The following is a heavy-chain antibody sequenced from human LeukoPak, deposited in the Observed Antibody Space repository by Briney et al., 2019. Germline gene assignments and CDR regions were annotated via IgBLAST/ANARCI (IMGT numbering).Heavy chain of an antibody. CDR2: IYYSGST. D-gene: IGHD4-11*01. V-gene: IGHV4-38-2*02. J-gene: IGHJ4*02. Sequence: SETLSLTCTVSGYSISSGYYWGWIRQPPGKGLEWIGYIYYSGSTNYNPSLKSRLTMSVDTSKNQFSLKLSSVTAADTAVYYCARDHDHYSMDYWGQGTLVTVSS. CDR3: ARDHDHYSMDY. CDR1: GYSISSGYY.